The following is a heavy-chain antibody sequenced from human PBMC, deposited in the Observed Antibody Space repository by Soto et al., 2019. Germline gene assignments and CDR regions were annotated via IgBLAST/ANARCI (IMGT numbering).Heavy chain of an antibody. J-gene: IGHJ3*02. CDR2: IIPILGIA. V-gene: IGHV1-69*02. CDR3: ASRGTRENTAMAPDAFDI. Sequence: GASVKVSCKASGGTFSSYTISWVRQAPGQGLEWMGRIIPILGIANYAQKFQGRVTITADKSTSTAYMELSSLRSEDTAVYYCASRGTRENTAMAPDAFDIWGQGTMVTVSS. CDR1: GGTFSSYT. D-gene: IGHD5-18*01.